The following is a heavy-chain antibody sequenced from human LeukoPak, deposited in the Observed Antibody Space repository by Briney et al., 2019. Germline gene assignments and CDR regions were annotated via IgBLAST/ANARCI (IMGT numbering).Heavy chain of an antibody. D-gene: IGHD5-12*01. V-gene: IGHV4-39*07. CDR1: GGSISSSSYY. Sequence: SETLSLTCTVSGGSISSSSYYWGWIRQPPGKGLEWIGSIYYSGSTYYNPSLKSRVTISVDTSKNHFSLKLSSVTAADTAVYYCARLHSGYDSYYYYYMDVWGKGTTVTVSS. CDR2: IYYSGST. J-gene: IGHJ6*03. CDR3: ARLHSGYDSYYYYYMDV.